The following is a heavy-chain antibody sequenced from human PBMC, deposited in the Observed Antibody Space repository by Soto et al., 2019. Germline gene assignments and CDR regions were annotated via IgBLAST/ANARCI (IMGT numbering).Heavy chain of an antibody. J-gene: IGHJ4*02. D-gene: IGHD6-13*01. CDR1: GFTFSSYA. CDR3: AIPPRIAAAGTNY. V-gene: IGHV3-23*01. CDR2: ISGSGGST. Sequence: GGSLRLSCAASGFTFSSYAMSWVRQAPGKGLEWVSAISGSGGSTYYADSVKGRFAISRDNSKNTLYLQMNSLRAEDTAVYYCAIPPRIAAAGTNYWGQGTLVTVSS.